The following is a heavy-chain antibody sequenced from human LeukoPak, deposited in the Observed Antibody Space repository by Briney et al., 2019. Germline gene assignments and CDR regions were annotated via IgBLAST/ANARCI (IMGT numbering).Heavy chain of an antibody. D-gene: IGHD4-17*01. CDR2: IYYSGST. J-gene: IGHJ4*02. CDR1: GDSISSYY. V-gene: IGHV4-59*08. CDR3: ARLGADYGDYSSDY. Sequence: SETLSLTCNVSGDSISSYYWSWIRQPPGKGLEWIGYIYYSGSTNYNPSLKSRVTISVDTSKNQFSLKLSSVTAADTAVYYCARLGADYGDYSSDYWGQGTLVTVSS.